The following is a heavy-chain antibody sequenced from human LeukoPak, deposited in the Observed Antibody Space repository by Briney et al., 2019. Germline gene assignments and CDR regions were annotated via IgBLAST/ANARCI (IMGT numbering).Heavy chain of an antibody. CDR2: ISGSGGGT. J-gene: IGHJ4*02. Sequence: GGSLRLSCAASGFTFNSYAMSWVRQAPAKGLDWVATISGSGGGTYYADSVKGRFTISRDNSKNTLYLQMNSLRADDSAVYYCARGKGSESGYDYFLDCWGQGTLVTVSS. CDR1: GFTFNSYA. V-gene: IGHV3-23*01. CDR3: ARGKGSESGYDYFLDC. D-gene: IGHD5-12*01.